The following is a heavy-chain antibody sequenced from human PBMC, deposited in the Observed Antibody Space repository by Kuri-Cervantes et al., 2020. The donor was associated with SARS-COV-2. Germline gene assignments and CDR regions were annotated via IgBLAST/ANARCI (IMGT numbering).Heavy chain of an antibody. D-gene: IGHD2/OR15-2a*01. J-gene: IGHJ6*03. CDR3: ARYASMPPHFLYYYYMDV. V-gene: IGHV1-2*02. CDR2: INPNSGGT. CDR1: ETTFPNYD. Sequence: ASVKVSCKAPETTFPNYDINWVRQAPGQGLEWMGWINPNSGGTNYAQKFQGRVTMTRDTSISTAYMELRSLRSDDTAVYYCARYASMPPHFLYYYYMDVWGKGTTVTVSS.